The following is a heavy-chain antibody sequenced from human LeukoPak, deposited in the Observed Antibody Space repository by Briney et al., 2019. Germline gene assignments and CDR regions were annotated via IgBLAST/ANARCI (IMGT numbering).Heavy chain of an antibody. V-gene: IGHV4-39*01. D-gene: IGHD5-24*01. CDR3: ARQDDYNFDY. CDR2: IYYSGST. Sequence: DPSETLSLTCTVSGGSISSSSYYWDWIRQPPGKGLEWIGSIYYSGSTYYNPSLKSRVTISVDTSKKQLSLKLSSVTAADTAVYYCARQDDYNFDYWGQGTLVTVSS. J-gene: IGHJ4*02. CDR1: GGSISSSSYY.